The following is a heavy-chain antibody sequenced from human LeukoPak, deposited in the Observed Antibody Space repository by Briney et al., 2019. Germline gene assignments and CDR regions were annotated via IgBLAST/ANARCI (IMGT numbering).Heavy chain of an antibody. CDR3: ARVADRAFDY. D-gene: IGHD6-25*01. Sequence: GASVKVSCKASGFTFTTYGMNWVRQAPGQGLEWMGWINPNSGGTNYAQKFQGRVTMTRDTSISTAYMELSRLRSDDTAVYYCARVADRAFDYWGQGTLVTVSS. CDR2: INPNSGGT. CDR1: GFTFTTYG. J-gene: IGHJ4*02. V-gene: IGHV1-2*02.